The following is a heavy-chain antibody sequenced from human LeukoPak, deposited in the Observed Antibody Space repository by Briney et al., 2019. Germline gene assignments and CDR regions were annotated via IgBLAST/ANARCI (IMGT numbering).Heavy chain of an antibody. CDR1: GGTFSSYA. J-gene: IGHJ4*02. CDR3: ARDSAVYGSGSYYND. D-gene: IGHD3-10*01. Sequence: SVKASCKASGGTFSSYAISWVRQAPGQGLEWMGRIIPILGIANYAQKFQGRVTITADKSTSTAYMELSSLRSEDTAVYYCARDSAVYGSGSYYNDWGQGTLVTVSS. CDR2: IIPILGIA. V-gene: IGHV1-69*04.